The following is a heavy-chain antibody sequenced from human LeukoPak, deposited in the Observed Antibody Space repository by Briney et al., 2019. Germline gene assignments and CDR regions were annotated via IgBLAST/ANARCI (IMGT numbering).Heavy chain of an antibody. D-gene: IGHD3-22*01. CDR1: GFTFSSYA. CDR3: ARDLGSSAYSFPDY. Sequence: PGGSLRLSCAASGFTFSSYAMSWVRQAPGKGLEWVSAISGSGGSTYYADSVKGRFTISRDNSKNTLSLQMTSLRAEDTAVYYCARDLGSSAYSFPDYWGQGTLVTVSS. CDR2: ISGSGGST. V-gene: IGHV3-23*01. J-gene: IGHJ4*02.